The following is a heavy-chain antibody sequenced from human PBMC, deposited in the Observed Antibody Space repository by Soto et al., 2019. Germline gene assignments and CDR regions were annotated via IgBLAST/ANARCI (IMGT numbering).Heavy chain of an antibody. V-gene: IGHV1-69*13. CDR3: ARTRIAAPPYYYYYGMDV. D-gene: IGHD6-6*01. Sequence: ASVKVSCKASGGTFSSYAISWVLQAPGQGLEWMGGIIPIFGTANYAQKFQGRVTVTADESTSTAYMELSSLRSEDTAVYYCARTRIAAPPYYYYYGMDVWGQGTTVTVSS. CDR1: GGTFSSYA. CDR2: IIPIFGTA. J-gene: IGHJ6*02.